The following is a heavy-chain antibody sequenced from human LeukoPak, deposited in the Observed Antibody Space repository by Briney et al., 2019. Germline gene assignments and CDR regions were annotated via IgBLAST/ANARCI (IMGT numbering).Heavy chain of an antibody. CDR2: ISYDGSNK. D-gene: IGHD2-2*01. V-gene: IGHV3-30-3*01. CDR3: ARRPVVPARGYYGMDV. Sequence: GRSLRLSCAASGFTFSSYAMHWVRQAPGKGLEWVAVISYDGSNKYYADSVKGRFTISRDNSKNTLYLQMHSLRAEDTAVYYCARRPVVPARGYYGMDVWGQGTTVTVSS. CDR1: GFTFSSYA. J-gene: IGHJ6*02.